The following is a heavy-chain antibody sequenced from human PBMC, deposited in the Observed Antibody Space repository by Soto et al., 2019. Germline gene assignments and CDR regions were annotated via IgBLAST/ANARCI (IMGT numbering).Heavy chain of an antibody. CDR3: AKRRGEGFFDY. CDR2: IGGRDGAT. D-gene: IGHD3-16*01. CDR1: GFTFSSFV. V-gene: IGHV3-23*01. Sequence: EVQLLESGGGLVQPGGSLRLSCAASGFTFSSFVMGWVRQAPGKGLEWVSAIGGRDGATYYPDSVKGRFTISRDNSGNTLYLRMNSLRVDDTAVYYCAKRRGEGFFDYWGQGTLVTVSS. J-gene: IGHJ4*02.